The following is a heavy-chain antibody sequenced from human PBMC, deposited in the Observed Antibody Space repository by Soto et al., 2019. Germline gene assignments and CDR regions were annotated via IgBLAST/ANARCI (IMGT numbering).Heavy chain of an antibody. CDR3: ARDVIGYCTNGVCPHYYYYGMDV. D-gene: IGHD2-8*01. Sequence: ASVKVSCKASGYTFTSYGISWVRQAPGQGLEWMGWISAYNGNTNYAQKLQGRVTMTTDTSTSTACMELRSLRSDDTAVYYCARDVIGYCTNGVCPHYYYYGMDVWGQGTTVTVSS. V-gene: IGHV1-18*01. CDR2: ISAYNGNT. CDR1: GYTFTSYG. J-gene: IGHJ6*02.